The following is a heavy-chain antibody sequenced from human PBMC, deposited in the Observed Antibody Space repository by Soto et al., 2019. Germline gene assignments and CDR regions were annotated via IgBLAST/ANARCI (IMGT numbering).Heavy chain of an antibody. CDR1: GGSFSGYY. CDR2: INHSGNT. V-gene: IGHV4-34*01. D-gene: IGHD3-10*01. Sequence: SETLSLTCAVYGGSFSGYYWTWIRQPPGKGLEWIGEINHSGNTNYNPSLKSRVTISVDTSKNQFSLKLSSVSAADTAVYYCARGKGDNVRGVMCLDYWGQGLLVTVSS. J-gene: IGHJ4*02. CDR3: ARGKGDNVRGVMCLDY.